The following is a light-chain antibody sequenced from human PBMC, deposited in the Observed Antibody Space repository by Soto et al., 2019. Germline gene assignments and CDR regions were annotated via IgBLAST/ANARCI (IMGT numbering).Light chain of an antibody. J-gene: IGLJ2*01. Sequence: QSALTQPASVSGSPGQPITISCTGTNSDVGGHNYVSWYQQHPGKAPKLMIYDVRNRPSGVSNRFSGSKSGNTASLTISGLQAEDEADYYCISYTSSSTVVFGGGTKVTVL. V-gene: IGLV2-14*01. CDR3: ISYTSSSTVV. CDR1: NSDVGGHNY. CDR2: DVR.